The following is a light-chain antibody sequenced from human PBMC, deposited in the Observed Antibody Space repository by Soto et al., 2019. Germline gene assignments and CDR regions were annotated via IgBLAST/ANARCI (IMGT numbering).Light chain of an antibody. V-gene: IGLV3-21*04. CDR1: NIGSKS. CDR3: QVWDSSSDQGV. Sequence: SYELTQPPSVSVAPGKTARITCGGNNIGSKSVHWYQQKPGQAPVLVIYYDSDRPSGIPERFSGSNSGNTVTLTISRVEAGDEADYYCQVWDSSSDQGVFGTGTKLTVL. CDR2: YDS. J-gene: IGLJ1*01.